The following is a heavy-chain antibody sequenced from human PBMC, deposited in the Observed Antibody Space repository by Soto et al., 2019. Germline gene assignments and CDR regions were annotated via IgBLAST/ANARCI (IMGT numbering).Heavy chain of an antibody. CDR2: INHSGST. CDR1: GGSFSGYY. J-gene: IGHJ4*02. Sequence: QVQLQQWGAGLLKPSETLSLTCAVYGGSFSGYYWSWIRQPPGKGLEWIGEINHSGSTNYNPSLKSRVTISVDTSKNQFSLKLSSVTAADTAVYYCARGGLNHYYHSNSEMFDYWGQGTLVTVSS. CDR3: ARGGLNHYYHSNSEMFDY. D-gene: IGHD3-22*01. V-gene: IGHV4-34*01.